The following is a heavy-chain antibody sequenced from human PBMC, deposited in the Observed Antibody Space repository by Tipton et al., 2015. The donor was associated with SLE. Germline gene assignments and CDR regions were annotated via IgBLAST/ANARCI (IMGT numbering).Heavy chain of an antibody. CDR1: GGSISPYY. CDR3: AREGRREQLALDY. Sequence: TLSLTCTVSGGSISPYYWSWIRQPPGKGLEWIGYIYYSGSTNYNPSLKSRVTMSVDTSKNQFSLKLSSVTAADTAVYYCAREGRREQLALDYWGQGTLVTVSS. D-gene: IGHD6-6*01. CDR2: IYYSGST. J-gene: IGHJ4*02. V-gene: IGHV4-59*12.